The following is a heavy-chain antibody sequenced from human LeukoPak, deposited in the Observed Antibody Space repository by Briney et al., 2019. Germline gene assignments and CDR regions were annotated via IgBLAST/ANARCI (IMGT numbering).Heavy chain of an antibody. CDR2: LSWNGATT. D-gene: IGHD5-18*01. CDR3: ARDRSYGSFDF. CDR1: GGSISSGDYY. V-gene: IGHV3-20*01. J-gene: IGHJ4*02. Sequence: ETLSLTCTVSGGSISSGDYYWSWVRQAPGKGLEWVSGLSWNGATTGYADSVKGRFTISRDNAKNSLYLQMNSLRAEDTALYHCARDRSYGSFDFWGPGTLVTVSS.